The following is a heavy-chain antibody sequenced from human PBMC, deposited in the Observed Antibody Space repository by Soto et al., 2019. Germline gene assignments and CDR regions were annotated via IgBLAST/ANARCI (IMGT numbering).Heavy chain of an antibody. Sequence: QLQLQESGSGLVKPSQTLSLTCAVSGGSISSGGYSWSWIRQPPGKGLEWIGYIYHSGSTYYNPSLKSRVTLSVGRSKNQFSLKLSSVTAADTAVYYCARVRRINWFDPWGQGTLVTVSS. J-gene: IGHJ5*02. CDR3: ARVRRINWFDP. CDR2: IYHSGST. CDR1: GGSISSGGYS. V-gene: IGHV4-30-2*01.